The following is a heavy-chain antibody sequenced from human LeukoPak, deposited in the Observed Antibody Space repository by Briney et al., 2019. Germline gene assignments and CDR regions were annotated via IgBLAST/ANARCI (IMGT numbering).Heavy chain of an antibody. D-gene: IGHD3-16*01. Sequence: GGSLRLSCAASGFIFSNYWMNWVRQAPRKGLEGVANMKQDGSEKNYVDSVKGRFTISRDNAKNSLYLQMNSLRAEDTALYYCARDVRYDFDYWGQGTLVTVSS. V-gene: IGHV3-7*01. CDR1: GFIFSNYW. J-gene: IGHJ4*02. CDR2: MKQDGSEK. CDR3: ARDVRYDFDY.